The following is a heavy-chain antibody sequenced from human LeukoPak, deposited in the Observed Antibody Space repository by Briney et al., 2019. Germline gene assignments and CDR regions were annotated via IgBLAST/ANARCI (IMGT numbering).Heavy chain of an antibody. Sequence: ASVKVSCKASGYTFTSYDINWVRQATGQGLEWMGWLNPNSGNTGYAQKFQGRVTITRDTSMNTAYMELSSLRSEDTAVYYCARLSGYDWESSYDYWGQGTLVTVSS. J-gene: IGHJ4*02. CDR2: LNPNSGNT. V-gene: IGHV1-8*03. CDR3: ARLSGYDWESSYDY. CDR1: GYTFTSYD. D-gene: IGHD5-12*01.